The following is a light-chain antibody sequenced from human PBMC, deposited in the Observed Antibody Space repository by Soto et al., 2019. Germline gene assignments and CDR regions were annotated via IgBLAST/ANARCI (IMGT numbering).Light chain of an antibody. V-gene: IGLV1-51*01. J-gene: IGLJ2*01. CDR1: SSNIGNNY. CDR3: GMWDSSLSDARVV. CDR2: DNN. Sequence: QSVLTQPPSVSAAPGQKVTISCSGSSSNIGNNYVSWYQQLPGTAPKLLIYDNNKRPSGIPDRFSGSKSGTSATLGITGLQNGDEADYYCGMWDSSLSDARVVFGGGTKLTVL.